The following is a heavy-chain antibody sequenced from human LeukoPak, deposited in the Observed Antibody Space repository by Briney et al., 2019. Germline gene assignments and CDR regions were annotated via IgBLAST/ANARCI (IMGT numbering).Heavy chain of an antibody. CDR2: ISWDGGST. Sequence: GGSLRLSCAASGFTFDDYAMHWVRQAPGKGLEWVSLISWDGGSTYYADSVKGRFTISRDNSKNSLYLQMNSLGAEDTALYYCAKEGDSSGYYYGSEYFQHWGQGTLVTVSS. CDR1: GFTFDDYA. D-gene: IGHD3-22*01. J-gene: IGHJ1*01. CDR3: AKEGDSSGYYYGSEYFQH. V-gene: IGHV3-43D*03.